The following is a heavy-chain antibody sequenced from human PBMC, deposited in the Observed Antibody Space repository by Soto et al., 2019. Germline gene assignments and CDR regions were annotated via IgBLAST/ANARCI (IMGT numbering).Heavy chain of an antibody. D-gene: IGHD4-17*01. CDR1: GYTLTELS. Sequence: ASVKVSCKVSGYTLTELSMHWVRQAPGKGLEWMGGFDPEDGETIYAQKFQGRVTMTEDTSTDTAYMELSSLRSEDTAVYYCATGIDYGDPYYFDYWGQGTLVTVSS. J-gene: IGHJ4*02. CDR2: FDPEDGET. CDR3: ATGIDYGDPYYFDY. V-gene: IGHV1-24*01.